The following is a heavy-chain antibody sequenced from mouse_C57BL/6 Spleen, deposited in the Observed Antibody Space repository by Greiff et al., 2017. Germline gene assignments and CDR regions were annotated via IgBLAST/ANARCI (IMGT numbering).Heavy chain of an antibody. CDR2: ISSGGSYT. CDR1: GFTFSSYG. J-gene: IGHJ1*03. D-gene: IGHD1-1*01. CDR3: ARSLLYYGSSLGYFDV. Sequence: EVMLVESGGDLVKPGGSLKLSCAASGFTFSSYGMSWVRQTPDKRLEWVATISSGGSYTYYPDSVKGRFTISRDNAKNTLYLQMLSLKSEDTAMYYCARSLLYYGSSLGYFDVWGTGTTVTVSS. V-gene: IGHV5-6*01.